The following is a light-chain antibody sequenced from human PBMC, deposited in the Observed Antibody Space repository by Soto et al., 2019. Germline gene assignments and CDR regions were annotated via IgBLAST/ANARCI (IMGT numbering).Light chain of an antibody. CDR3: LQNNSYPVT. V-gene: IGKV1-17*01. CDR2: SAS. Sequence: DIQMTQSPSSLSASVGDRVTITCQASQDINNYLNWYQQKPGKAPKRLIYSASSLQSGVPSRFSGSGSGTEFTLTISSLQPEDFATYYCLQNNSYPVTFGQGTKVDIK. CDR1: QDINNY. J-gene: IGKJ1*01.